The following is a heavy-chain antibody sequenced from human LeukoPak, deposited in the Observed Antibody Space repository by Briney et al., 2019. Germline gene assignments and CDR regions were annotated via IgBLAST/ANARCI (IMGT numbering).Heavy chain of an antibody. J-gene: IGHJ6*03. CDR3: ARDSSGWYYYYYYMDV. D-gene: IGHD6-19*01. Sequence: GGSLRLSCAASGFTLSRYSMNWVRQAPGKGLEWVSSISTSSSYIYYADSVKGRFTISRDNAKSSLYLQMNSLRAEDTAVYYCARDSSGWYYYYYYMDVWGKGTTVTVSS. CDR1: GFTLSRYS. CDR2: ISTSSSYI. V-gene: IGHV3-21*01.